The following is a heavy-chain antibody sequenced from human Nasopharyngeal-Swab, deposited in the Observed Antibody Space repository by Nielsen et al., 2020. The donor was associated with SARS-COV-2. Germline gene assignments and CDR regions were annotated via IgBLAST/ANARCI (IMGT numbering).Heavy chain of an antibody. V-gene: IGHV3-30*18. D-gene: IGHD4/OR15-4a*01. J-gene: IGHJ4*02. CDR1: GLNFCIFG. CDR2: ISYDGSNE. CDR3: AKDVHADYGGIDY. Sequence: CGASGLNFCIFGMAWVRQAPGKGLEWVAVISYDGSNEYYGDSVKGRFTISRDNSKNTLYLQMNSLRVDDTAVYYCAKDVHADYGGIDYWGQGILVTVSS.